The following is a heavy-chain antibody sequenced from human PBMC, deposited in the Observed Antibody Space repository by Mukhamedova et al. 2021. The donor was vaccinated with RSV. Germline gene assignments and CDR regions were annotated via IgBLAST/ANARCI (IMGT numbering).Heavy chain of an antibody. CDR2: IKSKTDGGTT. J-gene: IGHJ6*03. V-gene: IGHV3-15*01. CDR3: TTDVGTTRTDYYYYYMDV. Sequence: VGRIKSKTDGGTTDYAAPVKGRFTISRDDSKNTLYLQMNSLKTEDTAVYYCTTDVGTTRTDYYYYYMDVWGKGTTVTVSS. D-gene: IGHD1-7*01.